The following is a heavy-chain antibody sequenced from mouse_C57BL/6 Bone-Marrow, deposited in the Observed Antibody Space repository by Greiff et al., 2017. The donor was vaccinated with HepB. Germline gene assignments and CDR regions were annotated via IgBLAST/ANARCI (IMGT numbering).Heavy chain of an antibody. CDR2: IDPENGDT. J-gene: IGHJ2*01. Sequence: EVKLVESGAELVRPGASVKLSCTASGFNIKDDYMHWVKQRPEQGLEWIGWIDPENGDTEYASKFQGKATITADTSSNTAYLQLSSLTSEDTAVYYCTTRRRYWGQGTTLTVSS. CDR3: TTRRRY. V-gene: IGHV14-4*01. CDR1: GFNIKDDY.